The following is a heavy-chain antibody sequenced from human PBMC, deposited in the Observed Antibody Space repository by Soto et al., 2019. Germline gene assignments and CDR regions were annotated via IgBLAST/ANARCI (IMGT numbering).Heavy chain of an antibody. J-gene: IGHJ4*02. V-gene: IGHV4-30-2*01. Sequence: QLQLQESGSGLVKPSQTLSLTCAVSGGSISSGGYSWSWIRQPPGKGLEWIGYIYHSGSTYYNPSLKSRVTITVDRSKNQFSLKLSSVTAADTAVYYFARVREYYDFWSGYYTQGECDYWGQGTLVTVSS. D-gene: IGHD3-3*01. CDR1: GGSISSGGYS. CDR2: IYHSGST. CDR3: ARVREYYDFWSGYYTQGECDY.